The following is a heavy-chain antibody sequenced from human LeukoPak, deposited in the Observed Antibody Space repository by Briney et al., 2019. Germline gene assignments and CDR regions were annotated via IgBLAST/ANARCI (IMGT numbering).Heavy chain of an antibody. Sequence: GGSLRLSCAASGFTFSNYWMSWVRQAPGKGLERVANIKQDGSEKYYVDSVKGRFTISRDNAKNSLYLQMISLRAEDTAVYYCARGGAPYCSSTSCYEDRFDPWGQGTLVTVSS. CDR2: IKQDGSEK. D-gene: IGHD2-2*01. CDR3: ARGGAPYCSSTSCYEDRFDP. J-gene: IGHJ5*02. V-gene: IGHV3-7*05. CDR1: GFTFSNYW.